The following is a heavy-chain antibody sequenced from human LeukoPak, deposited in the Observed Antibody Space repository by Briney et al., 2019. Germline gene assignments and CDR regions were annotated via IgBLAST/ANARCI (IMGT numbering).Heavy chain of an antibody. CDR1: GGTFSSYA. J-gene: IGHJ4*02. CDR2: IIPIFGTA. Sequence: SVKVSRKASGGTFSSYAISWVRQAPGQGLEWMGGIIPIFGTANYAQKFQGRVTITADESTSTAYMELSSLRSEDTAVYYCARDPLDYQAEQYFDYWGQGTLVTVS. CDR3: ARDPLDYQAEQYFDY. V-gene: IGHV1-69*13. D-gene: IGHD4-11*01.